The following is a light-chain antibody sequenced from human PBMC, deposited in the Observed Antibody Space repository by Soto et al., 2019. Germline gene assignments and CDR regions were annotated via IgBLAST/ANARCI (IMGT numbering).Light chain of an antibody. V-gene: IGLV1-44*01. CDR3: AAWEDSLNGWV. CDR1: NSNIGSNT. J-gene: IGLJ3*02. CDR2: GNN. Sequence: QSVLTQPPSASGTPGQRVTISCSGSNSNIGSNTVNWYQQLPGAAPRLLIYGNNHRPSGAPDRFSGSKSGTSASLAISVLQSEDEADYFCAAWEDSLNGWVFGGGTKVTVL.